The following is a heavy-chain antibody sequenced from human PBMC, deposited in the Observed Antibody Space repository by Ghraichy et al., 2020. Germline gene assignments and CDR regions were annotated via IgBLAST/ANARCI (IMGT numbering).Heavy chain of an antibody. D-gene: IGHD3-9*01. Sequence: ASVKVPCKASGYTFSDYYMHWVRQAPGQGLEWMGWINPRNGGTSSAQKFQGRVTMPTDKSISTIYMELRNLRADDTAVYYCARPFIATAYSPFDYWGQGTRVPVSS. CDR3: ARPFIATAYSPFDY. V-gene: IGHV1-2*02. CDR2: INPRNGGT. CDR1: GYTFSDYY. J-gene: IGHJ4*02.